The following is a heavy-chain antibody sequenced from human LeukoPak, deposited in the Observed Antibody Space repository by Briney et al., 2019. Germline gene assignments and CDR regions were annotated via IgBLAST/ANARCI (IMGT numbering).Heavy chain of an antibody. J-gene: IGHJ4*02. D-gene: IGHD3-22*01. Sequence: ASVKVSCKASGYTFTSYYMHWMRQAPGQGLEWMGIINPSGGSTSYAQKFQGRVTMTRDTSTSTVYMELSSLRSEDTAVYYCARDTYYYDSSGYYYGTFGDYWGQGTLVTVSS. V-gene: IGHV1-46*01. CDR3: ARDTYYYDSSGYYYGTFGDY. CDR1: GYTFTSYY. CDR2: INPSGGST.